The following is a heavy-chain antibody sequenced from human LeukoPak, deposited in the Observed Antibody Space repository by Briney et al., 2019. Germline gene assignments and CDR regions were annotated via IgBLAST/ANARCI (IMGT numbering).Heavy chain of an antibody. J-gene: IGHJ4*02. Sequence: GGSLRLSCAASGFTFSRFWMSWVRQAPGKGLEWVATMNQDGSERYYVDSVKGRCTISRDSAKNSLYLQMNNLRAEDTAVYYCASGSYRENFDYWGQGTLVTVSS. CDR2: MNQDGSER. CDR3: ASGSYRENFDY. D-gene: IGHD3-16*02. CDR1: GFTFSRFW. V-gene: IGHV3-7*01.